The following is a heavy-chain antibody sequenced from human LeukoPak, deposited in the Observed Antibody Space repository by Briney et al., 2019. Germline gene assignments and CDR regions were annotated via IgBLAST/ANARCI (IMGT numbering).Heavy chain of an antibody. D-gene: IGHD3-22*01. V-gene: IGHV1-69*04. J-gene: IGHJ4*02. Sequence: GASVKVSCKASGYTVTSYGISWVRQAPGQGLEWMGRIIPILGIANYAQKFQGRVTITADKSTSTAYMELSSLRSEDTAVYYCARDYYDSSGYAFDYWGQGTLVTVSS. CDR3: ARDYYDSSGYAFDY. CDR1: GYTVTSYG. CDR2: IIPILGIA.